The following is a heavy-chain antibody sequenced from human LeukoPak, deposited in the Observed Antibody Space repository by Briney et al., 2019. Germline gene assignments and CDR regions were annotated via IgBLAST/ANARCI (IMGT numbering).Heavy chain of an antibody. V-gene: IGHV4-61*01. CDR3: AREMGTAFDY. CDR1: GVSINSSSYY. Sequence: SETLSLTCTVSGVSINSSSYYWGWLRQPPGKGLEWIGYFYYSGSTNYNPSLKSRVSISVDTSKNQFSLKLNSVSAADTAVYYCAREMGTAFDYWGQGSLVTVST. D-gene: IGHD5-24*01. CDR2: FYYSGST. J-gene: IGHJ4*02.